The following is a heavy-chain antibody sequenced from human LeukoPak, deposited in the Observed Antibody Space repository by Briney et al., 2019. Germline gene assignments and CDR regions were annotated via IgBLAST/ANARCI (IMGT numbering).Heavy chain of an antibody. J-gene: IGHJ5*02. CDR3: ARGRYSAGDNCFDP. CDR2: ITNSGTT. D-gene: IGHD3-9*01. CDR1: GDSITSRGFY. Sequence: PSQTLSLTCNVSGDSITSRGFYWSWLRHLPGRGLEWLGHITNSGTTSYNPSLKGRLTIERDTSKNQFSLGLTFATAADTAVYYCARGRYSAGDNCFDPWGQGTLVTVSS. V-gene: IGHV4-31*03.